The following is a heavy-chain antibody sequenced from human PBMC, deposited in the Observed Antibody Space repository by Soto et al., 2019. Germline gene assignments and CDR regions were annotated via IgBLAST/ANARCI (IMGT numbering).Heavy chain of an antibody. CDR3: TRLPPNYFRTTPFDI. D-gene: IGHD3-10*01. CDR2: ITSKSYGATT. J-gene: IGHJ3*02. Sequence: EVQLVESGGGLIQPGRSLRLSCTGSGFKFSDYAVTWVRQTPGKGLEWVGFITSKSYGATTEYAASVKGRFTISRDDPRNIAYLQMNGLKIEDTAVYFCTRLPPNYFRTTPFDIWGQGTRVTVSS. CDR1: GFKFSDYA. V-gene: IGHV3-49*04.